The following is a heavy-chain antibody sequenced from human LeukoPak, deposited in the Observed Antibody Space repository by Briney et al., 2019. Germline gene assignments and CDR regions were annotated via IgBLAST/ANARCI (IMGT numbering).Heavy chain of an antibody. V-gene: IGHV1-46*03. D-gene: IGHD3-22*01. CDR3: AMSDSSGYRLDY. J-gene: IGHJ4*02. CDR1: GYTFTSYY. Sequence: ASVKVSCKASGYTFTSYYMHWVRQAPGQGLEWMGIINPSGGSTSYAQKFQGRVTMTRDTSTSTVYMEPSSLRSEDTAVYYCAMSDSSGYRLDYWGQGTLVTVSS. CDR2: INPSGGST.